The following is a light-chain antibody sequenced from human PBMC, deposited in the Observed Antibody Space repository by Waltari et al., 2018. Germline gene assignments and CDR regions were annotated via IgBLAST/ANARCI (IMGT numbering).Light chain of an antibody. Sequence: DIQMTQSPSNLSASVGDRVTISCRASLSVKNNLAWYQQRPGKAPKVLVHKASRLESGVSSRFSGSGYGTEFTLTISSLQPDDFATYYCQEYDSLPITFGGGTQVEIK. CDR2: KAS. CDR3: QEYDSLPIT. CDR1: LSVKNN. J-gene: IGKJ4*01. V-gene: IGKV1-5*03.